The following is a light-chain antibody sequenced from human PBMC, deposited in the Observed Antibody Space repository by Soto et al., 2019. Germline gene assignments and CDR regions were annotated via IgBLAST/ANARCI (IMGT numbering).Light chain of an antibody. CDR2: EVS. CDR3: QAYDYSLTASV. J-gene: IGLJ3*02. Sequence: QSALTQPASVSGSPGQSITISCTGASNDVGAYKFISWYQQQPGKAPKLMIYEVSNRPSGVSNRFSGSKSGNTASLTISGLQAEDEGDYYCQAYDYSLTASVFGGGTKLTVL. V-gene: IGLV2-14*01. CDR1: SNDVGAYKF.